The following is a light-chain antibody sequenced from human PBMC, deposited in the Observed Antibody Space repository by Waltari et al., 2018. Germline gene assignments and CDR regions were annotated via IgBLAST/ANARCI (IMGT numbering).Light chain of an antibody. V-gene: IGKV3-15*01. CDR1: QSVSSN. Sequence: EIVMTQSPATLSVSPGERATLSCRASQSVSSNLAWYQQKPGQAPRLLIYGASTRATGISARFSGSGSGTEFTLTISSLQSEDSAVYYCQQYNNWPPLTFGGGTKVEIK. CDR2: GAS. J-gene: IGKJ4*01. CDR3: QQYNNWPPLT.